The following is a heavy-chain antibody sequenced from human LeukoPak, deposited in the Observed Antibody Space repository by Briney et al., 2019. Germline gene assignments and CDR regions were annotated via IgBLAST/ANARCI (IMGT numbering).Heavy chain of an antibody. CDR1: GGSISSYY. CDR2: IFTSGVT. J-gene: IGHJ4*02. CDR3: ARESYDFCFDN. Sequence: SVTLSLTFTVSGGSISSYYWSWIRQPAGKGLEWIGRIFTSGVTNYNPSLKSRFTMSVDTSKNQFSLNLNSVTAADTAVYFCARESYDFCFDNWGQGTLVTVSS. V-gene: IGHV4-4*07. D-gene: IGHD3-3*01.